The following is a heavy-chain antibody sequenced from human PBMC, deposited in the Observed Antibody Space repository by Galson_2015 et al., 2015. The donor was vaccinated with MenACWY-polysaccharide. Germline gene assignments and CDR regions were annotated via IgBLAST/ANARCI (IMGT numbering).Heavy chain of an antibody. CDR1: GFSFDTHV. CDR3: AKVRDFWSGYYYFDY. CDR2: LSGSGVPT. V-gene: IGHV3-23*01. D-gene: IGHD3-3*01. Sequence: SLRLSCAASGFSFDTHVMSWVRQAPGKGLEWVAALSGSGVPTYYADSVKGRFTIFRDNSKNTVYMQMNSLRAEDTAMYYCAKVRDFWSGYYYFDYWGQGTLVTVSS. J-gene: IGHJ4*02.